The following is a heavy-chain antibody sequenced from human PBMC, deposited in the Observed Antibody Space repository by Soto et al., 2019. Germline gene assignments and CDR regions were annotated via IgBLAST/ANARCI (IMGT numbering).Heavy chain of an antibody. CDR1: GYSFPNYW. CDR2: IYPGDSDI. D-gene: IGHD5-12*01. CDR3: ARRDGFKIDY. J-gene: IGHJ4*02. V-gene: IGHV5-51*01. Sequence: GESLKISCKVSGYSFPNYWIGWVRQMPGKGLEWMGIIYPGDSDIRYSPSFQGQVTISADKSMNTAYLQWRSPKASDTAMYYCARRDGFKIDYWGQGTMVTVSS.